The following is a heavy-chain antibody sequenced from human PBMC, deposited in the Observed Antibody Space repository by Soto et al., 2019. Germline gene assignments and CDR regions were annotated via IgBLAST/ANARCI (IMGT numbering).Heavy chain of an antibody. CDR1: GFMLSDYF. J-gene: IGHJ4*02. CDR3: ARERTYCGGDCYSTFGY. D-gene: IGHD2-21*01. V-gene: IGHV3-11*01. CDR2: ISSSGTTT. Sequence: QVQLVESGGGLVKPGGSLRISCEVSGFMLSDYFMSWIRQAPGKGLEWISYISSSGTTTYYTDSVKGRFTISRDNARNSVYLQMNSLRAEDTAVYHCARERTYCGGDCYSTFGYWGQGTLVTVSS.